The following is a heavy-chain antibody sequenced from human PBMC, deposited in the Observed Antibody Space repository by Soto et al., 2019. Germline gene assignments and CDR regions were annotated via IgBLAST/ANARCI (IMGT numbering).Heavy chain of an antibody. CDR1: GYTFTSYS. V-gene: IGHV1-18*01. Sequence: ASVKVSCKTSGYTFTSYSITWVRQAPGQGLEWLGWINPFSGTTNYERKLQGRVTMTTDTSTSTAYMELRSLRSDDTAVYYCARAHRYFDWILTRWYFDLWGRGTLVTVSS. J-gene: IGHJ2*01. CDR3: ARAHRYFDWILTRWYFDL. D-gene: IGHD3-9*01. CDR2: INPFSGTT.